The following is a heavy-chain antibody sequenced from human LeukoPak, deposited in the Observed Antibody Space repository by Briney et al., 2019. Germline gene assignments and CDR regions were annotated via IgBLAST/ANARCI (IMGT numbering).Heavy chain of an antibody. CDR2: ISGSGGNT. V-gene: IGHV3-23*01. J-gene: IGHJ5*02. CDR1: GFTLVNYA. CDR3: AKDRAIASYDWFDP. Sequence: PGGSLRLSCAASGFTLVNYAMSWVRQAPGKGLEWVSTISGSGGNTYYADTVKGRFTISRDNSKNTLYLQMNSPRAEDTAVYYCAKDRAIASYDWFDPWGQGTLVTVSS. D-gene: IGHD3-22*01.